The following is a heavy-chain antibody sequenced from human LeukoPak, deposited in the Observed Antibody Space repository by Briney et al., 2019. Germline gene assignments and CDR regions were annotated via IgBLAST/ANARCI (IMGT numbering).Heavy chain of an antibody. D-gene: IGHD2-21*01. CDR3: GKEAPVTAVLIALPECNYIPS. CDR2: MSGSGGSS. CDR1: GFTFSSYA. Sequence: PGGSLRLSCAASGFTFSSYAMSWVRQAPGKGLEWVSGMSGSGGSSYYADSVKDRFTVPRDFFTSTLYLNMNRLRAEDTAVYYCGKEAPVTAVLIALPECNYIPSWGRGILVSVSS. V-gene: IGHV3-23*01. J-gene: IGHJ4*02.